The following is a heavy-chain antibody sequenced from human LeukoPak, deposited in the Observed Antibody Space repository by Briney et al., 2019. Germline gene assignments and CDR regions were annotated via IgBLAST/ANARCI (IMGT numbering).Heavy chain of an antibody. CDR1: GDSISSGSYY. Sequence: SQTLSLTCTVSGDSISSGSYYWSWIRQPAGKGLEWIGRIYISGTTNYNPSLKSRVTMSVDTSKNQFSLKLSSVTAADTAVYYCARDAVVVPAATRYYYYYMDVWGKGTTVTISS. D-gene: IGHD2-2*01. J-gene: IGHJ6*03. V-gene: IGHV4-61*02. CDR3: ARDAVVVPAATRYYYYYMDV. CDR2: IYISGTT.